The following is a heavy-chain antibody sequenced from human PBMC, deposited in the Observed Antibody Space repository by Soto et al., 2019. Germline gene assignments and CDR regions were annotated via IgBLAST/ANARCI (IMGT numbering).Heavy chain of an antibody. Sequence: EVQLVESGGGLVQPGGSLRLSCAASGFSISNYWMHWVRQAPGKGLVWVSRINRDASSTLYADSVKGRFTISRDNAKNKLYLQMNSLRAEDTAVYYCAREWKLLTYYLDYWGQGTLVTASS. V-gene: IGHV3-74*01. CDR3: AREWKLLTYYLDY. J-gene: IGHJ4*02. D-gene: IGHD3-10*01. CDR2: INRDASST. CDR1: GFSISNYW.